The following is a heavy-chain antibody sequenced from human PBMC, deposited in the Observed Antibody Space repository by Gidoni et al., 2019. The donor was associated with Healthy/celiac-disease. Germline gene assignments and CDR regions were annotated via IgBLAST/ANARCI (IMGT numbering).Heavy chain of an antibody. D-gene: IGHD3-22*01. Sequence: EVQLVESGGGLVQPGRSLRLSCAASGFTFDAYAMHWVRQAPGKGLEWVSGISWNSGSIGYADSVKGRFTISRDNAKNSLYLQMNSLRAEDTALYYCAKDRTMIVVEGAFDIWGQGTMVTVSS. CDR3: AKDRTMIVVEGAFDI. V-gene: IGHV3-9*01. J-gene: IGHJ3*02. CDR2: ISWNSGSI. CDR1: GFTFDAYA.